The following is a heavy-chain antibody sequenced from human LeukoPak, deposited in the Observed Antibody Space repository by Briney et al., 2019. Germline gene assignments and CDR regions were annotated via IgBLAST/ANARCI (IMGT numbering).Heavy chain of an antibody. V-gene: IGHV3-74*03. CDR1: GFTFSSYW. Sequence: PGGSLRLSCAASGFTFSSYWMHWVRHAPGKGLVWVSRINSDGSSITYADSVKGRFTISRDNAKNTLYLQMNSLRVEDTAVYYCARDHRYAFDNWGHGTLVTVSS. CDR2: INSDGSSI. CDR3: ARDHRYAFDN. J-gene: IGHJ4*01. D-gene: IGHD5-12*01.